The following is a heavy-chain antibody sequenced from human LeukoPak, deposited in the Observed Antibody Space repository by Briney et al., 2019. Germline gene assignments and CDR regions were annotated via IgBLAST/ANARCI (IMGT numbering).Heavy chain of an antibody. J-gene: IGHJ5*02. V-gene: IGHV3-53*01. D-gene: IGHD2-21*02. CDR1: GFTVSSNY. CDR2: IYSGGST. Sequence: GGSLRLSCAASGFTVSSNYMSWVRQAPGKGLEWVSVIYSGGSTYYADSVKGRFTISRDNSKNTLYLQMNSLRAEDTAVYYCARELRLSYCGGDCYSYNWFDPWGQGTLVTVSS. CDR3: ARELRLSYCGGDCYSYNWFDP.